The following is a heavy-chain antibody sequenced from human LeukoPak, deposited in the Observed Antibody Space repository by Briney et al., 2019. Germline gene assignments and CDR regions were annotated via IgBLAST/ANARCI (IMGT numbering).Heavy chain of an antibody. CDR1: GGSISSYY. V-gene: IGHV4-59*01. D-gene: IGHD3-22*01. J-gene: IGHJ3*02. Sequence: SETLSLTCTVSGGSISSYYWSWIRQPPGKGLEWIGYIYYSGSTNYNPSLKSRVTISVDTSKNQFSLKLSSVTAADTAVYYCARMTYYYDSSGYMVYAFDIWGQGTMVTVSS. CDR2: IYYSGST. CDR3: ARMTYYYDSSGYMVYAFDI.